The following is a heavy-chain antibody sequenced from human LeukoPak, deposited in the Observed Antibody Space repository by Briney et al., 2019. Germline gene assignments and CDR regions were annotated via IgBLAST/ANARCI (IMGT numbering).Heavy chain of an antibody. CDR1: RGSISRSGYY. V-gene: IGHV4-61*02. Sequence: SETLSLTCTVSRGSISRSGYYWSWIRQPAGKGLEWIGRIYTSGSTNYNPSLKSRVTISIDTSKNQFSLKLSSVTAADTAVYYCARSPYGTYYDFLTGPFDSWGQGTLVTVSS. CDR2: IYTSGST. CDR3: ARSPYGTYYDFLTGPFDS. D-gene: IGHD3-9*01. J-gene: IGHJ4*02.